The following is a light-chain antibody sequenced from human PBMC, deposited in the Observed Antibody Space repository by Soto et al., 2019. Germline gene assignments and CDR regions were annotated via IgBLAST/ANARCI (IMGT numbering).Light chain of an antibody. CDR2: DVN. Sequence: QSALTQPASVSGSPGQSIAISCTGTSSDVGGYNYVSWYQQHPGKAPKLMIYDVNNRPSGVSNSFSGSKSGNTASMTISGLKVEDEADYYCSSYTSSGKYVFITGTKLTVL. CDR1: SSDVGGYNY. J-gene: IGLJ1*01. V-gene: IGLV2-14*01. CDR3: SSYTSSGKYV.